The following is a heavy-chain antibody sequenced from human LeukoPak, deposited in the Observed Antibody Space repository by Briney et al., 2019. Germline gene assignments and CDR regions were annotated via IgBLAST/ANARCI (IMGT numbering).Heavy chain of an antibody. Sequence: PSETLSLTCTVSGGSMKNYYWSWIRQPPGKGREWVGYIHATRGTNYNTYLKSRVTVSVDTSTNHFSLSLISVTAADTAVYFCAGGRGYATSPADHWGQGTLVIVSS. CDR2: IHATRGT. J-gene: IGHJ5*02. CDR1: GGSMKNYY. V-gene: IGHV4-59*01. CDR3: AGGRGYATSPADH. D-gene: IGHD1-26*01.